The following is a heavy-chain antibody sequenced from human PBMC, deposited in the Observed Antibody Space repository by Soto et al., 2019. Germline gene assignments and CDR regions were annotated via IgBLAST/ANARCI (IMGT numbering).Heavy chain of an antibody. Sequence: EVQVLESGGGLVQPGGSLRLSCAASGFTFSSYGMTWVRQAPGKGLEWVSGISGSGDNTYYADSVKGRFTISRDNSRNTLYLQMNSLRADDTALYYCAKDRNSNYDRFGMDVWGQGTTVTVSS. CDR3: AKDRNSNYDRFGMDV. J-gene: IGHJ6*02. D-gene: IGHD4-4*01. CDR2: ISGSGDNT. CDR1: GFTFSSYG. V-gene: IGHV3-23*01.